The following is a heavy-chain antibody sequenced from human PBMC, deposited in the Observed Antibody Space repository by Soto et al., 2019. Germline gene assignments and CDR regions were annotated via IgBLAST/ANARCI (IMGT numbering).Heavy chain of an antibody. J-gene: IGHJ6*02. CDR2: IGTSGKTI. Sequence: GGSLRLSCAVSGFTFSSYEMNWVRQAPGKGLEWVSYIGTSGKTIYYADSVRGRFTISRDNAKNSLYLQMNSLRAEDTAVYFCARDPPIYSGKFDYGLDVWGRGTTVTVYS. CDR3: ARDPPIYSGKFDYGLDV. V-gene: IGHV3-48*03. D-gene: IGHD4-4*01. CDR1: GFTFSSYE.